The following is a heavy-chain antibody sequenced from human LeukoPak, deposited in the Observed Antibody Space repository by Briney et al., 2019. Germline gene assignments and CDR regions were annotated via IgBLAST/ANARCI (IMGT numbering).Heavy chain of an antibody. CDR3: ARGEDYYDSIWFDP. CDR1: GGSISSYY. V-gene: IGHV4-59*01. D-gene: IGHD3-22*01. CDR2: IYYSGST. Sequence: SETLSLTCTVSGGSISSYYWSWIRQPPGKGLEWIGYIYYSGSTNYNPSLKSRVTISVDTSKNQFSLKLSSVTAADTAVYYCARGEDYYDSIWFDPWGQGTLVTVSS. J-gene: IGHJ5*02.